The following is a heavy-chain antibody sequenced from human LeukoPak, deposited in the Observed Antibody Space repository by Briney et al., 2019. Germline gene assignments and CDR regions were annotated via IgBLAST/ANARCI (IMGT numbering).Heavy chain of an antibody. CDR3: AIGSWIAPKNYYYYYMDV. CDR2: IYPGDSDT. V-gene: IGHV5-51*01. Sequence: PGESLKISCQGSGYSFTNYWIGWVRQMPGKGLEWMGIIYPGDSDTRYSPSFQGQVTISADKSISTAYLQWSSLKASDTAMYYCAIGSWIAPKNYYYYYMDVWGKGTTVTVSS. CDR1: GYSFTNYW. D-gene: IGHD2-2*03. J-gene: IGHJ6*03.